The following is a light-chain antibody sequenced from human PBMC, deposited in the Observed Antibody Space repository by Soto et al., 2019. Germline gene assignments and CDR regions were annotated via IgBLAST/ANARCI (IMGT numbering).Light chain of an antibody. CDR3: SSYTSSSTHWV. J-gene: IGLJ3*02. Sequence: QSVLTQPASVSGSPGQSITISCTGTSSDVGGYNYVSWYQQHPGKAPKLMIYEVSNRPSGVSNRFSGSKSGNTASLTISELQAEDEADYYCSSYTSSSTHWVFGGGTKVTVL. CDR1: SSDVGGYNY. V-gene: IGLV2-14*01. CDR2: EVS.